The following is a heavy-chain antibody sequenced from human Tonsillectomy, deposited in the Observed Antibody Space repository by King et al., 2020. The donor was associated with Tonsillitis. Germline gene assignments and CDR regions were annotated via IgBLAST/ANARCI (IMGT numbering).Heavy chain of an antibody. D-gene: IGHD5-24*01. CDR1: GFTFTSHW. Sequence: VQLVESGGGLVQPGESLRLSCTASGFTFTSHWMSWVRQAPGKGLEWVANIKPDGGEENYVDSVKGRFTISRDNAYNSVYLQMNSLRAEDTAVYFCARDWRAGYSHCFDYWGQGSLVTVSS. V-gene: IGHV3-7*01. CDR3: ARDWRAGYSHCFDY. CDR2: IKPDGGEE. J-gene: IGHJ4*02.